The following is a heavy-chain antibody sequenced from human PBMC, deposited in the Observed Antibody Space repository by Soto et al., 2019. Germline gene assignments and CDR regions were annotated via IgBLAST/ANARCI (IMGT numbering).Heavy chain of an antibody. D-gene: IGHD2-15*01. V-gene: IGHV4-30-2*01. CDR2: IYHSGST. Sequence: TLSLTCAVSGGSIISGGYSWSWIRQPPGKGLEWIGYIYHSGSTYYNPSLKSRVTISVDRSKNQFSLKLSSVTAADTAVYYCARSTIEYCSGGSCFFLDPWGQGTLVTVSS. J-gene: IGHJ5*02. CDR1: GGSIISGGYS. CDR3: ARSTIEYCSGGSCFFLDP.